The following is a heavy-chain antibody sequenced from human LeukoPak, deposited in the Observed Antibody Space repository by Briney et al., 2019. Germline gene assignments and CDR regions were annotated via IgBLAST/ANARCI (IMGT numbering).Heavy chain of an antibody. CDR1: GGSISRSSYY. D-gene: IGHD6-13*01. V-gene: IGHV4-39*07. Sequence: PSETLSLTCTVSGGSISRSSYYWGWIRQPPGKGLEWIGSIYYSGSTYHNPSLKSRVTISVDTSKNQLSLKLSSVTAADTAVYYCARGDLIEAAGTVLDYWGQGTLVTVSS. CDR3: ARGDLIEAAGTVLDY. J-gene: IGHJ4*02. CDR2: IYYSGST.